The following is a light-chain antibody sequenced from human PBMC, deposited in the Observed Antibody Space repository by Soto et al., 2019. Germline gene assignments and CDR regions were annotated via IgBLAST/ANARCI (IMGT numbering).Light chain of an antibody. CDR3: SSYTSATPRYV. CDR1: NIDIGAYNY. Sequence: QSALTQPSSVSGSPGQSITISCIGTNIDIGAYNYVSWYQQYPGKAPKLITYDVRNRPSGVSDRFSGSKSGNTASLTISGLQAEDEADYYCSSYTSATPRYVFGTGTKVTV. J-gene: IGLJ1*01. V-gene: IGLV2-14*03. CDR2: DVR.